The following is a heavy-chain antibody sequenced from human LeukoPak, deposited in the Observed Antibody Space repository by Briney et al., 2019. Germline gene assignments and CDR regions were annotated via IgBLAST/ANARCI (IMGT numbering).Heavy chain of an antibody. V-gene: IGHV3-7*04. D-gene: IGHD5-12*01. CDR1: GFTFSSYW. J-gene: IGHJ4*02. CDR2: IKQDGSEK. CDR3: ARDQGSGYDWPCDY. Sequence: TGGSLRLSCAASGFTFSSYWMSWVRQAPGKGLEWVANIKQDGSEKYYVDSVKGRFTISRDNAKNSLYLQMNSLRAEDTAVYYCARDQGSGYDWPCDYWGQGTLVTVSS.